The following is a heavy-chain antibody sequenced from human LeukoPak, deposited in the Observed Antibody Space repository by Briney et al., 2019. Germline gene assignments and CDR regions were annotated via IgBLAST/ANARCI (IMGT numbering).Heavy chain of an antibody. V-gene: IGHV3-7*01. Sequence: GGSLRLSCAASGFIISSYWMSWVRQAPGKGLEWVANIKQDGSEKYYVDSVKGRFTISRDNAKNSLYLQMSSLRADDMAVYYCATLVDTTRFDYWGQGTLVTVSS. CDR1: GFIISSYW. J-gene: IGHJ4*02. D-gene: IGHD5-12*01. CDR3: ATLVDTTRFDY. CDR2: IKQDGSEK.